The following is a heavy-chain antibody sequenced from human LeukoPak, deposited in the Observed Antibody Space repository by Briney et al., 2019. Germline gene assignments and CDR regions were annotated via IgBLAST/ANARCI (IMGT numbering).Heavy chain of an antibody. D-gene: IGHD6-13*01. CDR1: GFTVSSNY. CDR2: IYSGGST. V-gene: IGHV3-66*01. J-gene: IGHJ6*03. Sequence: PGGSLRLSCAASGFTVSSNYMSWVRQAPGKGLEWVSVIYSGGSTYYADSVKGRFTISRDNSKNTLYLQMNSLRAEDTAVYYCARRRSSWENYYYMDVWGKGTTVTVSS. CDR3: ARRRSSWENYYYMDV.